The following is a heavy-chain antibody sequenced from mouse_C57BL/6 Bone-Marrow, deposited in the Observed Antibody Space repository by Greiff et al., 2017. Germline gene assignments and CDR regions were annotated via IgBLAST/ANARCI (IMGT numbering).Heavy chain of an antibody. Sequence: EVNVVESGGGLVKPGGSLKLSCAASGFTFSSYAMSWVRQTPEKRLAWVATISDGGSYTYYPDNVKGRFTISRDNAKNNLYLQMSHLKSEDTAMYYCAIDGEMDYWGQGTSVTVSS. CDR2: ISDGGSYT. J-gene: IGHJ4*01. CDR1: GFTFSSYA. V-gene: IGHV5-4*01. CDR3: AIDGEMDY.